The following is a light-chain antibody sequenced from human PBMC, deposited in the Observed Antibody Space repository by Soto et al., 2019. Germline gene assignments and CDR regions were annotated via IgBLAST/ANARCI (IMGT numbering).Light chain of an antibody. J-gene: IGKJ2*01. CDR1: QSVSSK. CDR2: GAS. Sequence: ELVMTQSPATLSVFPGERATLSCRASQSVSSKLAGYQQKPGQAPRLLIYGASTRATGIPARFSGSGSGTEFTLTNSRLQSEDFAVYYCKQYKNLPMYPFGQGTKLAIK. V-gene: IGKV3-15*01. CDR3: KQYKNLPMYP.